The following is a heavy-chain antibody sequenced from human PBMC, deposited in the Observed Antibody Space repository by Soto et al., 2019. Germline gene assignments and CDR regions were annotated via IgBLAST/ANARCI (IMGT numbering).Heavy chain of an antibody. CDR3: AKVSGHYDYVWGSYQPPSDY. V-gene: IGHV3-23*01. D-gene: IGHD3-16*02. CDR1: GFTFSSYA. J-gene: IGHJ4*02. CDR2: ISGSGGST. Sequence: GGSLRLSCAASGFTFSSYAMSWVRQAPGKGLEWVSAISGSGGSTYYADSVKGRFTISRDNSKNTLYLQMNSLRAEDTAVYYCAKVSGHYDYVWGSYQPPSDYWGQGTLVTVSS.